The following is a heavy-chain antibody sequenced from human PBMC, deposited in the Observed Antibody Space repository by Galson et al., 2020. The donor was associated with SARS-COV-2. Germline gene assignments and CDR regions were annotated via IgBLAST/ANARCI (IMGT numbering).Heavy chain of an antibody. V-gene: IGHV2-70*01. CDR2: IDWDDDK. J-gene: IGHJ6*02. Sequence: SGPTLVKPTQTLTLTCTFSGFSLSTSGMCVSWIRQPPGKALEWLALIDWDDDKYYSTSLKTRLTISTDTSKTQVVLTMTNMDPVDTATYYCARIAVEMATSGNYYDSGMDVWGQGTTVTVSS. D-gene: IGHD5-12*01. CDR1: GFSLSTSGMC. CDR3: ARIAVEMATSGNYYDSGMDV.